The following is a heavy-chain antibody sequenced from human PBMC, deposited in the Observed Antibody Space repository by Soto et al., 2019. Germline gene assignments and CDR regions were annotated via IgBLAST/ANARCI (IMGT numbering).Heavy chain of an antibody. D-gene: IGHD5-18*01. V-gene: IGHV3-7*01. Sequence: LILSCSTSGFSFNTYWMNWVRQAPGRGLEWVANIKQDGSEKNYVDSVKGRFTISRDNPKKSLYLEMNSLRVEDTAVYYCARGGGYAYGFSSDFWGQGVVVTVSS. CDR2: IKQDGSEK. CDR1: GFSFNTYW. J-gene: IGHJ4*02. CDR3: ARGGGYAYGFSSDF.